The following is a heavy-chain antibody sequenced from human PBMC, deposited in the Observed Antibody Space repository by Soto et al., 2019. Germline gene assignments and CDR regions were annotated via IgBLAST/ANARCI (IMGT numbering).Heavy chain of an antibody. V-gene: IGHV3-48*02. Sequence: EVQLVESGGGLVQPGGSLGLSCSASGFTFRVYSMNWVRQAPGKGLEWVSYITSDERTIHYADSVKGRFTISRDNAKNSVYLQMTSLRDEDTAVYYCARSVEGYFDFWGQGILVTVSS. D-gene: IGHD6-19*01. CDR1: GFTFRVYS. J-gene: IGHJ4*01. CDR3: ARSVEGYFDF. CDR2: ITSDERTI.